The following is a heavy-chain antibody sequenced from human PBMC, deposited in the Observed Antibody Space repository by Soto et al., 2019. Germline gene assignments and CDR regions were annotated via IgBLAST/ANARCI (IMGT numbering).Heavy chain of an antibody. CDR1: GYTFTSYY. J-gene: IGHJ6*02. D-gene: IGHD5-18*01. V-gene: IGHV1-46*03. CDR3: ARKGGDTAMDTYYYYGMDV. CDR2: INPSGGST. Sequence: QVQLVQSGAEVKKPGASVKVSCKASGYTFTSYYMHWVRQAPGQGLEWMGIINPSGGSTSYAQKFHGRVNMTMDTYTGTVYMELRSLRSEDTALYYCARKGGDTAMDTYYYYGMDVRGQGTTVTVS.